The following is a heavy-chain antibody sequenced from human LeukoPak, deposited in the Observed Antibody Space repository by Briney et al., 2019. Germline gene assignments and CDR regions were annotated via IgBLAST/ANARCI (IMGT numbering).Heavy chain of an antibody. CDR1: GFTVSRNS. V-gene: IGHV3-53*01. Sequence: GGSLRLSCTVSGFTVSRNSMCWVRQAPGKGLEGVSFIYSDNTHYSDAGKGRFTISRDNSKNTLYLQMNSLKAEDTAVYYCVRRAGAYSHPYDYWGQRTLVTVSS. D-gene: IGHD4/OR15-4a*01. CDR2: IYSDNT. J-gene: IGHJ4*02. CDR3: VRRAGAYSHPYDY.